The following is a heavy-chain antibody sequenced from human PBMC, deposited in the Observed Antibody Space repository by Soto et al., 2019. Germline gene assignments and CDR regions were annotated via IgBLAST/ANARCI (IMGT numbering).Heavy chain of an antibody. D-gene: IGHD1-1*01. CDR1: GFTFSSYA. J-gene: IGHJ4*02. CDR3: AISASPINSY. CDR2: ISGSGGST. V-gene: IGHV3-23*01. Sequence: EVQLLESGGGLVQPGGSLRLSCAASGFTFSSYAMSWVRQAPGKGLEWVSAISGSGGSTYYADSVKGRFPISRDNSKTTRYLQMNSLRAEDTAVYYCAISASPINSYWGQGTLVTVSS.